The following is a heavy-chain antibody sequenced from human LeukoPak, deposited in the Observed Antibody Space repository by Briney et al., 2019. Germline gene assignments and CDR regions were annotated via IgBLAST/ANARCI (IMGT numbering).Heavy chain of an antibody. D-gene: IGHD1-26*01. CDR3: ARVGMSAWPIDS. Sequence: GGSLRRSCAASGFIFSDYMMTWVRQAPGKGLEWVSSISSSSSSYIHYADSVKGRCTISRDNAKNSLYLHMNSLRADDTAVYYCARVGMSAWPIDSWGQGTLVTVSS. CDR2: ISSSSSSYI. CDR1: GFIFSDYM. V-gene: IGHV3-21*01. J-gene: IGHJ4*02.